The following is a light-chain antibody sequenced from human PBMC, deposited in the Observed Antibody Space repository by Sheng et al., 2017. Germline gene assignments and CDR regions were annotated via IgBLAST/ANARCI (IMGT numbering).Light chain of an antibody. CDR3: QTYDSDNYV. V-gene: IGLV6-57*01. CDR1: SGDIANYY. J-gene: IGLJ1*01. CDR2: DDD. Sequence: FMLTQPPSVSGSPGKTVTISCTRSSGDIANYYVQWYQQRPGSPPTTVIFDDDKRPSGVTDRFSGSIDSSSNSASLTISGLETEDEADYYCQTYDSDNYVFGTVTKVTVL.